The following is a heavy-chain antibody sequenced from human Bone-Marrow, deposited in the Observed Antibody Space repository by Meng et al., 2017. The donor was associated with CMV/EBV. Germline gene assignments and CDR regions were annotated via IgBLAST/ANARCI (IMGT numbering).Heavy chain of an antibody. CDR2: INPKSGGT. CDR1: EYTFTGYY. CDR3: ARGGLGHYYYGLDV. D-gene: IGHD3-10*01. V-gene: IGHV1-2*02. Sequence: ASVKVSCKASEYTFTGYYMHWARQAPGQGLEWMGWINPKSGGTKYAQKFQGRVTVTRDTSMSTAYLDLSRLRSDDTAIYFCARGGLGHYYYGLDVWGQGTTVTVCS. J-gene: IGHJ6*02.